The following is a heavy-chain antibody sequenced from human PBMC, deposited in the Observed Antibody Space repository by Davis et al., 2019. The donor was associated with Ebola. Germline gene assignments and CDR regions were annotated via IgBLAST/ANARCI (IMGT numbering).Heavy chain of an antibody. D-gene: IGHD6-19*01. V-gene: IGHV3-30-3*01. CDR2: ISYDGSNK. CDR1: GFTFSSYA. CDR3: AKDYSAYNSGWYTH. Sequence: PGGSLRLSCAASGFTFSSYAMHWVRQAPGKGLEWVAVISYDGSNKYYADSVKGRFTISRDNSKNTLYLQMNSLRDEDTAVYYCAKDYSAYNSGWYTHWGQGTLVTVSS. J-gene: IGHJ4*02.